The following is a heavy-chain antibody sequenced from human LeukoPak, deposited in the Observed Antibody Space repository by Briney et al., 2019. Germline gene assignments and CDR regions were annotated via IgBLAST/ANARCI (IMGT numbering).Heavy chain of an antibody. CDR1: GFTFSGYS. Sequence: GGSLRLSCAASGFTFSGYSMNWVRQAPGKGLEWVSYISSRGTTIYYADSVKGRFTISRDNAKKSLHLQMNSLRAEDTAVYYCARGILTGYYYPLLFDYWGQGTLVTVSS. CDR2: ISSRGTTI. D-gene: IGHD3-9*01. CDR3: ARGILTGYYYPLLFDY. J-gene: IGHJ4*02. V-gene: IGHV3-48*01.